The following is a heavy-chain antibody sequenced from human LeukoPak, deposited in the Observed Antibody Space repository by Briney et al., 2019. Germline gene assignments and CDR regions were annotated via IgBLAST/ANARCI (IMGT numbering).Heavy chain of an antibody. V-gene: IGHV4-30-4*08. D-gene: IGHD3-3*01. Sequence: PSQTLSLTCTVSGGSISSGDYYWSWIRQPPGKGLEWIGNIYYSGSTYYNPSLKSRVTISVDTSKNQFSLKLSSVTAADTAVYYCARDEKTYYDFWSGNIPGAFDIWGQGTMVTVSS. CDR1: GGSISSGDYY. CDR3: ARDEKTYYDFWSGNIPGAFDI. CDR2: IYYSGST. J-gene: IGHJ3*02.